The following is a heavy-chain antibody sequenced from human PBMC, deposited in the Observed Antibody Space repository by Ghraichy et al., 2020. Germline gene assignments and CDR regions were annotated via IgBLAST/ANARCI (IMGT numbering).Heavy chain of an antibody. J-gene: IGHJ3*02. CDR3: TRGPVGGLGAIEI. V-gene: IGHV3-13*01. D-gene: IGHD1-26*01. CDR2: IATTGES. Sequence: LSLTCAASGFTFSRHDMHWVRQTKGKGLEWVSAIATTGESFYSASVKGRFTISREDAMNSLSLQMSSLRAGDTAVYYCTRGPVGGLGAIEIWGQGTLVAVSS. CDR1: GFTFSRHD.